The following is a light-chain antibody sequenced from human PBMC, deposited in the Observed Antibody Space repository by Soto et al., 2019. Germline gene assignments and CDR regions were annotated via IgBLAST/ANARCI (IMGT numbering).Light chain of an antibody. V-gene: IGKV3-15*01. CDR2: GAS. Sequence: EIVMTQSPATLSVSPGERATLSCRASQSVSGNLAWYQQKPGQVPRLLIYGASTRATGIPARFSGSGSGTEFTLTISSLQSEDFAVYYWQQYNNWPRTFGQGTKVEIK. CDR3: QQYNNWPRT. CDR1: QSVSGN. J-gene: IGKJ1*01.